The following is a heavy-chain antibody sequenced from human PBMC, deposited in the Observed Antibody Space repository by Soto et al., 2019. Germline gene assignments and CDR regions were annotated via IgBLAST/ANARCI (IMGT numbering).Heavy chain of an antibody. J-gene: IGHJ4*02. CDR3: ATEKYGAGRVGVYQ. V-gene: IGHV1-69*08. Sequence: QVPLVQSGAEVKKPGSSLKVSCEASGGTSTIYTITWVRQAPGQGLAWMGRIVPMLGVTNYARNFQGRVTITADKSTGTALMELSSLRFEDTAVYYCATEKYGAGRVGVYQWDQGTQVTVSS. CDR2: IVPMLGVT. CDR1: GGTSTIYT. D-gene: IGHD2-2*02.